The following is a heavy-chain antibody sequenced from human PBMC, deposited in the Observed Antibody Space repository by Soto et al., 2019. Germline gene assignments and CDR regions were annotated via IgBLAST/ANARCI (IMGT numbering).Heavy chain of an antibody. CDR3: ARSGSTVTTRYYYYGMDV. V-gene: IGHV1-18*01. D-gene: IGHD4-17*01. Sequence: GASVKVSCKASGYTFTSYGISWVRQAPGQGLEWMGWISAYNGNTNYAQKLQGRVTMTTDTSTSTAYMELGSLRSDDTAVYYCARSGSTVTTRYYYYGMDVWGQGTTVTVSS. CDR2: ISAYNGNT. J-gene: IGHJ6*02. CDR1: GYTFTSYG.